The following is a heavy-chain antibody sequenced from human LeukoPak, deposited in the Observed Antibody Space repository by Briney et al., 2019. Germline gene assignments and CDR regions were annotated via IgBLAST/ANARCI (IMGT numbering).Heavy chain of an antibody. J-gene: IGHJ4*02. D-gene: IGHD5-18*01. Sequence: KPSETLSLTCAVSGYSVSSAHYWGWIRQPPGEGLEWIGTIYPGGTTYYNPSLGSRITISIDASKNHFSLRLSSVTTADTAVYNCARRIATAMTGFDYWGQGALVAVSS. V-gene: IGHV4-38-2*01. CDR1: GYSVSSAHY. CDR2: IYPGGTT. CDR3: ARRIATAMTGFDY.